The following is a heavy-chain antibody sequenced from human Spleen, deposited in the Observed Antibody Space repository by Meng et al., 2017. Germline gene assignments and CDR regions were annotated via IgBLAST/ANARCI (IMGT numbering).Heavy chain of an antibody. V-gene: IGHV1-46*01. CDR2: SNPSGGST. J-gene: IGHJ3*02. Sequence: ASVKVSCKGSGYTFSDYYVHWVRQAPGHGLEWMGISNPSGGSTSYAQKFQGRVTMTRDTSTSTVYMELSSLRSEDTAVYYCARVYRSGYYSDAFDIWGQGTMVTVSS. CDR1: GYTFSDYY. CDR3: ARVYRSGYYSDAFDI. D-gene: IGHD3-22*01.